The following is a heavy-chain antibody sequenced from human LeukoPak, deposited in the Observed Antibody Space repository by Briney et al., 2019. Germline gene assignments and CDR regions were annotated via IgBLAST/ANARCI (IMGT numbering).Heavy chain of an antibody. CDR1: GGSFSGYY. CDR2: INHSGST. D-gene: IGHD6-13*01. J-gene: IGHJ6*02. Sequence: SETLSLTCAVYGGSFSGYYWSWIRQPPGKGLERIGEINHSGSTNYNPSLKSRVTISVDTSKNQFSLKLSSVTAADTAVYYCARDRIAYYYYYGMDVWGQGTTVTVSS. V-gene: IGHV4-34*01. CDR3: ARDRIAYYYYYGMDV.